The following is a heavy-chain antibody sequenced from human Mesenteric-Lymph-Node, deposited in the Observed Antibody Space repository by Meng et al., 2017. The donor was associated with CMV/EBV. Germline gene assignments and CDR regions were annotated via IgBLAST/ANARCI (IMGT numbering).Heavy chain of an antibody. V-gene: IGHV1-69*05. J-gene: IGHJ6*02. Sequence: SVKVSCKASGGTFSSYAISWVRQAPGQGLEWMGGIIPIFGTANYAQKYQGRVTITTDESTSTAYMELSSLRSEDTAVYYCARHPGYSSGMDVWGQGTTVTVSS. CDR2: IIPIFGTA. CDR3: ARHPGYSSGMDV. CDR1: GGTFSSYA. D-gene: IGHD6-19*01.